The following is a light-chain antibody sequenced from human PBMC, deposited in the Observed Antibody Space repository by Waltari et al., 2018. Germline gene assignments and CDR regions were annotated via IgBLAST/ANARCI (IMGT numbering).Light chain of an antibody. CDR1: QSVLSSSNPKYD. CDR2: WAS. V-gene: IGKV4-1*01. CDR3: QQYYTVSRT. J-gene: IGKJ1*01. Sequence: DIVVTQSPDSLTLSVGDRATLKCKSSQSVLSSSNPKYDLSWYQQKSGQSPSLLIYWASTREAGVPDRFSGSGSGTDFTLTINGLQPEDAAVYFCQQYYTVSRTFGQGTRVEIK.